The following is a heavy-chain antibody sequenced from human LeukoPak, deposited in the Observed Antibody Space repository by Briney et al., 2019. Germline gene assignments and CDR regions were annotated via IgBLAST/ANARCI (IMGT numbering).Heavy chain of an antibody. J-gene: IGHJ5*02. D-gene: IGHD1-26*01. CDR1: GGSISSSSYY. V-gene: IGHV4-39*01. CDR2: IYYSGST. Sequence: SETLSLTCTVSGGSISSSSYYWGWIRQPPGKGLEWIGSIYYSGSTYYNPSLKSRVTISVDTSKNQFSLKLSSVTAADTAVYYCARVKLHLTPGPVDPWGQGTLVTVSS. CDR3: ARVKLHLTPGPVDP.